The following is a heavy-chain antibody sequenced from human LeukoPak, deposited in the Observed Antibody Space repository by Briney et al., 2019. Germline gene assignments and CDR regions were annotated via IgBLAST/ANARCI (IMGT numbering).Heavy chain of an antibody. Sequence: PSKTLSLTCTVSGGSISSYYWSWIRQPPGKGLEWIGYIYYSGSTNYNPSLKSRVTISVDTSKNQFSLKLSSVTAADTAVYYCARGYDFWSGLRYMDVWGKGTTVTVSS. CDR3: ARGYDFWSGLRYMDV. CDR1: GGSISSYY. CDR2: IYYSGST. D-gene: IGHD3-3*01. J-gene: IGHJ6*03. V-gene: IGHV4-59*01.